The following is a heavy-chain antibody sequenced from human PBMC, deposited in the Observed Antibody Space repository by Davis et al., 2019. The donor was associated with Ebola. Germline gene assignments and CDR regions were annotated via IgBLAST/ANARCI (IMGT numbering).Heavy chain of an antibody. J-gene: IGHJ4*02. CDR1: GFPFSHSI. D-gene: IGHD2-15*01. CDR3: VRHEDRIDY. V-gene: IGHV3-73*01. CDR2: IKKKDTDYAT. Sequence: GGSLRLSCEVSGFPFSHSIIHWVRQASGKGLEWIGHIKKKDTDYATAYAASLRGRFIFSRDDSKNTAFLQMNSLRTEDTAVYYCVRHEDRIDYWGQGALVIVSS.